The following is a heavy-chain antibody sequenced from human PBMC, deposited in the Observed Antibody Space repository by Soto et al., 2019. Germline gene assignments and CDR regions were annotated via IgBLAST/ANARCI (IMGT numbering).Heavy chain of an antibody. J-gene: IGHJ6*02. D-gene: IGHD3-22*01. CDR1: GYTFTEYY. V-gene: IGHV1-2*02. CDR3: ARDWYYFDSSGYSKPVYYYYYGLDV. Sequence: SVKVSCKASGYTFTEYYIHCVLQSGLQWRDGLGCINPNTGATKYAQKFQGRVTMTRDTSTTTAYMDLSRLRSDDTAVYFCARDWYYFDSSGYSKPVYYYYYGLDVWGQGTTVTVSS. CDR2: INPNTGAT.